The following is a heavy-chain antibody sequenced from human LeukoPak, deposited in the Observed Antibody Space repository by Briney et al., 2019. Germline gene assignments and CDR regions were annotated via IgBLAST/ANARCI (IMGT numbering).Heavy chain of an antibody. D-gene: IGHD5-18*01. CDR2: IYYSGDT. CDR1: GGSISSGDYY. J-gene: IGHJ4*02. V-gene: IGHV4-31*02. Sequence: PSQTLSLTCTVSGGSISSGDYYWRWIRQHPGKGLEWIGYIYYSGDTYYNPSLKSRVTISVDTSKNQFSLKLSSVTAADTAVYYCARAPRDTNSWYYFDYWGQGTLVSVSS. CDR3: ARAPRDTNSWYYFDY.